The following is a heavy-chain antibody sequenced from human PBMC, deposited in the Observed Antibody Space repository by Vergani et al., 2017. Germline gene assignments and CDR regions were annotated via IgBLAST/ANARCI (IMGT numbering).Heavy chain of an antibody. D-gene: IGHD3-3*01. J-gene: IGHJ4*02. Sequence: EVQLLESGGGLVQPGGSLRLSCAASGFTFSSYAMSWVRQAPGKGLEWVSAISGSGGSTYYADSVKGRFTISRDNSKNTLYLQMNSLRAEDTAVYYCATPQYYDFWSGSDYWGQGTLVTVSS. CDR3: ATPQYYDFWSGSDY. CDR2: ISGSGGST. V-gene: IGHV3-23*01. CDR1: GFTFSSYA.